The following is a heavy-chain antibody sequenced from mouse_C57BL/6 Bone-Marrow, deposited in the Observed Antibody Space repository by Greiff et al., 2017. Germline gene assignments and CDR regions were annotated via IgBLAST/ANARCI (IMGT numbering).Heavy chain of an antibody. Sequence: QVQLQQPGAELVKPGASVKLSCKASGYTFTNYWMHWVKQRPGQGLEWIGMMHPNGGSPDYNEKFKSEATLSVDKSSRTAYMELSSLTSEDSAVYYCARSYDYDDYTMDDWGQETSGTVSS. CDR1: GYTFTNYW. D-gene: IGHD2-4*01. CDR3: ARSYDYDDYTMDD. V-gene: IGHV1-64*01. CDR2: MHPNGGSP. J-gene: IGHJ4*01.